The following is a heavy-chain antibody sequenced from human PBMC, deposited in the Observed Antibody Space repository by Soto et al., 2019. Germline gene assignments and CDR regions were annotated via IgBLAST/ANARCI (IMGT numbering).Heavy chain of an antibody. CDR2: ISSAGDSA. CDR3: ARVYCSTTTCHVQAFDS. D-gene: IGHD2-2*01. V-gene: IGHV3-48*03. J-gene: IGHJ4*02. Sequence: GGSLRLSCAASGFTFSSYEMNWVRQAPGKTLEWVSYISSAGDSAYYADSVKSRFTISRDNAKNSLYLQMNSLRVEDTAVYYCARVYCSTTTCHVQAFDSWGQGTLVTVSS. CDR1: GFTFSSYE.